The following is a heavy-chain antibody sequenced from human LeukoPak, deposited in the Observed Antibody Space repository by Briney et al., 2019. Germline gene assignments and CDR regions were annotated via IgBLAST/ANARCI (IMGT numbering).Heavy chain of an antibody. CDR1: GFTFSTYT. V-gene: IGHV4-39*01. D-gene: IGHD3-22*01. Sequence: PGGSLRLSCAASGFTFSTYTMNWVRQPPGKGLEWIGSIYYSGSTYYNPSLKSRVTISVDTSKNQFSLKLSSVTAADTAVYYCARRRGYDSSGYYVGYFDYWGQGTLVTVSS. J-gene: IGHJ4*02. CDR2: IYYSGST. CDR3: ARRRGYDSSGYYVGYFDY.